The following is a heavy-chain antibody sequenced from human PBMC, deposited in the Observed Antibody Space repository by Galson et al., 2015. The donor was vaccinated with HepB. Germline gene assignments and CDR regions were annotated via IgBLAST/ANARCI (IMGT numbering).Heavy chain of an antibody. CDR2: IYSGGST. Sequence: SLRLSCAASGFTVSSNYMSWVRQAPGKGLEWVSVIYSGGSTYYADSVKGRFTISRDNSKNTLYLQMNSLRAEDTAVYYCASARGIVGAKPLVYWGQGTLVTVSS. J-gene: IGHJ4*02. CDR3: ASARGIVGAKPLVY. CDR1: GFTVSSNY. D-gene: IGHD1-26*01. V-gene: IGHV3-53*01.